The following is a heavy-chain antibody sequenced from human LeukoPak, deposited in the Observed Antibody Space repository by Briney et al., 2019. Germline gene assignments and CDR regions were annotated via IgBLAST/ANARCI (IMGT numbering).Heavy chain of an antibody. Sequence: ASVKVSCKASGYTFTSYYMHWVRQAPGQGLEWMGLINPSGGSTSYAQKFQGRVTMTRDTSTSTVYMELSSLRSEDTAVYYCARSPLEAAVAVMGDYWGQGTLVTVSS. CDR2: INPSGGST. D-gene: IGHD6-19*01. V-gene: IGHV1-46*01. CDR1: GYTFTSYY. CDR3: ARSPLEAAVAVMGDY. J-gene: IGHJ4*02.